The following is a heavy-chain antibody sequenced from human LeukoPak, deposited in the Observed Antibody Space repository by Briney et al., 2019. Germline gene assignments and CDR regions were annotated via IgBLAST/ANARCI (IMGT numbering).Heavy chain of an antibody. CDR2: MNPNSGNT. D-gene: IGHD1-26*01. V-gene: IGHV1-8*01. J-gene: IGHJ6*02. Sequence: ASVKVSCKASGYTFTSYDINWVRQATGQGLEWMGWMNPNSGNTGYAQKFQGRVTMTRNTSISTAYMELSSLRSEDTAVYYCAGVGRWGRQYGMDVWGQGTTVTVSS. CDR3: AGVGRWGRQYGMDV. CDR1: GYTFTSYD.